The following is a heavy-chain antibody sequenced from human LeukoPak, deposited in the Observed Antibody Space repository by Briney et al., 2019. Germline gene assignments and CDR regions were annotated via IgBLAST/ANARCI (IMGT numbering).Heavy chain of an antibody. Sequence: PGGSLRLSCAASGFTFSSYSMNWVRQAPGKGLEWVSYISSSSSTIYYADSVKGRFTISRDNAKNSLYLQMNSLRAEDTAVYYCASWDTAMENDAFDIWGQGTMVTVSS. J-gene: IGHJ3*02. CDR1: GFTFSSYS. CDR3: ASWDTAMENDAFDI. D-gene: IGHD5-18*01. V-gene: IGHV3-48*04. CDR2: ISSSSSTI.